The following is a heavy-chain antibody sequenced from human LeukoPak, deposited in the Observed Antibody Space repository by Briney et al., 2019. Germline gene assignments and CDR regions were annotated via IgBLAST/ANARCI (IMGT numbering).Heavy chain of an antibody. CDR2: ISSSSSYI. V-gene: IGHV3-21*01. Sequence: GGSLRLSCAASGFTFSSYSMNWVRQAPGKGLEWVSSISSSSSYIYYADSVKGRFTISRDNAKNSLYLQMNSLRAEDTAVYYCARPQSVQLWTNYAFDIWGQGLMVTVSS. CDR3: ARPQSVQLWTNYAFDI. D-gene: IGHD5-18*01. J-gene: IGHJ3*02. CDR1: GFTFSSYS.